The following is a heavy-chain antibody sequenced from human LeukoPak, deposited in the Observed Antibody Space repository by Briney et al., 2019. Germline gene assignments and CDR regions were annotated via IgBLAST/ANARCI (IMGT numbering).Heavy chain of an antibody. CDR1: GFTFSNYA. D-gene: IGHD1-14*01. J-gene: IGHJ4*02. V-gene: IGHV3-23*01. Sequence: GGSLRLSCAASGFTFSNYAMTWVRQAPGKGLEWVSSMSGSGGSTDYADSVKGRFTISRDNSKNTLYLQMNTLRVEDTAVYYCTTLVDYWGQGTLVTVSS. CDR2: MSGSGGST. CDR3: TTLVDY.